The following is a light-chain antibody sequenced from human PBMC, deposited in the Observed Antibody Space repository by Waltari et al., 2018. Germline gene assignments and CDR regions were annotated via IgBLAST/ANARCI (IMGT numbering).Light chain of an antibody. V-gene: IGLV2-11*01. Sequence: QSALTQPRSVSGSPGQSVTLSCTGPSTDAGPSNYVSWYLHLPPKAPKLMIYDVTKRPSGVPGRFSGSRSGNTASLTISGLQAEDEADYYCCSYAGSYIWVFGGGTKLTVL. CDR2: DVT. J-gene: IGLJ3*02. CDR1: STDAGPSNY. CDR3: CSYAGSYIWV.